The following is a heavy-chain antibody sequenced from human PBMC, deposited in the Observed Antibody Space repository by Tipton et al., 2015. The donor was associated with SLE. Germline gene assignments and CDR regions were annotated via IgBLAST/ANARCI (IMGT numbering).Heavy chain of an antibody. V-gene: IGHV3-13*01. CDR1: GFTFSSYD. D-gene: IGHD6-13*01. Sequence: GSLRLSCAASGFTFSSYDMHWVRQATGKGLEWVSAIGTAGDTYYPGSVKGRFTISRENAKNSLYLQMNSLTFEDTAVYYCARAAPYSTSLQHWGQGTLVTVSS. J-gene: IGHJ1*01. CDR3: ARAAPYSTSLQH. CDR2: IGTAGDT.